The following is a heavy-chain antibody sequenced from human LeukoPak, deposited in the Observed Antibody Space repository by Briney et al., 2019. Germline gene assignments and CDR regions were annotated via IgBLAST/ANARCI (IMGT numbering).Heavy chain of an antibody. V-gene: IGHV4-34*01. CDR2: INHSGST. CDR3: ARGGGLQPYDAFDI. J-gene: IGHJ3*02. D-gene: IGHD3-16*01. Sequence: SGTLSLTCAVYGGSFSGYYWSWIRQPPGKGLEWIGEINHSGSTNYNPSLKSRVTISVDTSKNQFSLKLSSVTAADTAVYYCARGGGLQPYDAFDIWGQGTMVTVS. CDR1: GGSFSGYY.